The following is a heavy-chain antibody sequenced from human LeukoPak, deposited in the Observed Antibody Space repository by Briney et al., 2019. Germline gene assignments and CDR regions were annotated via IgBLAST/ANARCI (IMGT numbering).Heavy chain of an antibody. CDR3: ARVGEITGWDRIVVQSTGHYYYYAMDL. V-gene: IGHV3-21*01. CDR2: ISSTIDYI. CDR1: GFSFSSNS. J-gene: IGHJ6*02. Sequence: NPAESLTLSCAATGFSFSSNSMNWVRQHPPGGLEWVSSISSTIDYINYADSVKGRSTFSRDNAKNSLYLQMTSLSAEDTAVYYRARVGEITGWDRIVVQSTGHYYYYAMDLWGQGTTVTVAS. D-gene: IGHD6-19*01.